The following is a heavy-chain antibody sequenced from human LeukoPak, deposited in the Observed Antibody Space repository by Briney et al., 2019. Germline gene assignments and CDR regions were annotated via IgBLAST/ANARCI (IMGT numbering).Heavy chain of an antibody. V-gene: IGHV4-39*07. J-gene: IGHJ3*02. Sequence: PSETLSLTCTVSGGSISSSSYYWGWIRQPPGKGLEWIGSIYYSGSTNYNPSLKSRITISVDMSKNQFSLKLSSVTAADTAVYYCARERSGSEIFARSFDIWGQGTMVTVSS. D-gene: IGHD3-3*01. CDR1: GGSISSSSYY. CDR3: ARERSGSEIFARSFDI. CDR2: IYYSGST.